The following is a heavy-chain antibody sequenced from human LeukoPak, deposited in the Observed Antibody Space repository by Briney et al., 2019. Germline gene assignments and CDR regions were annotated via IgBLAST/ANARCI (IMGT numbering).Heavy chain of an antibody. CDR2: INHSGST. Sequence: SETLSLTCAVYGGSFSGYYWSWIRQPPGKGLEWIGEINHSGSTNYNPSLKSRVTISLDTSKNQFSLKLSSVTAADTAVYYCARSGVLWNLAYWGQGTLVTVSS. CDR1: GGSFSGYY. CDR3: ARSGVLWNLAY. V-gene: IGHV4-34*01. J-gene: IGHJ4*02. D-gene: IGHD1-1*01.